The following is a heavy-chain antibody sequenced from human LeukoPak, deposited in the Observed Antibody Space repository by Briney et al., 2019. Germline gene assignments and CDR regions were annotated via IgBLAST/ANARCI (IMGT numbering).Heavy chain of an antibody. V-gene: IGHV3-21*04. CDR3: ARESWGTSPGLDYFDY. J-gene: IGHJ4*02. CDR2: ISSSSSYI. Sequence: PGGSLRLSCAASGFTFSSYSMNWVRQAPGKGLEWVSSISSSSSYIYYADSVKGRFTISRDNAKNSLYLQMNSLRAEDTAVYYCARESWGTSPGLDYFDYWGQGTLVTVSS. D-gene: IGHD2-2*01. CDR1: GFTFSSYS.